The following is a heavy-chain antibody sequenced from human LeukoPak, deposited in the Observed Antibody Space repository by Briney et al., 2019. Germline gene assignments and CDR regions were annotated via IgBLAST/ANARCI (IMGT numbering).Heavy chain of an antibody. Sequence: SETLSLTCTVSGGSISSYYWSWIRQPPGKGLEWIGYIYYSGSTNYNPSLKSRVTISVDTSKNQFSLKLSSVTAADTAVYYCARDATAIDYWYFDLWGRGTLVTVSS. CDR1: GGSISSYY. J-gene: IGHJ2*01. CDR2: IYYSGST. D-gene: IGHD5-18*01. V-gene: IGHV4-59*01. CDR3: ARDATAIDYWYFDL.